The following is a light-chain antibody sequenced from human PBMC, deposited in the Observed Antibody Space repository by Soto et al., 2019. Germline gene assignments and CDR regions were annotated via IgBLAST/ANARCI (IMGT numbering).Light chain of an antibody. CDR2: EVS. Sequence: QSALTQPASVSGSPGQSITISCTGTSSDVGSYNLVSWYQQHPGKAPKLMICEVSRRPSGVSNRFSGSKSGNTASLTISGLQAEDEADYYCCSYAGSSTFFYVFGTGTKVTVL. V-gene: IGLV2-23*02. J-gene: IGLJ1*01. CDR3: CSYAGSSTFFYV. CDR1: SSDVGSYNL.